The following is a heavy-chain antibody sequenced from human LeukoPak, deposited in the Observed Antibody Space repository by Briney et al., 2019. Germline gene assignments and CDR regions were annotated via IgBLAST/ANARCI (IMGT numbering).Heavy chain of an antibody. V-gene: IGHV3-23*01. CDR1: GFTFSSYA. D-gene: IGHD3-16*01. CDR3: AKDWYDG. CDR2: IGAGGLFSSFT. J-gene: IGHJ4*02. Sequence: RGSLRLSCAASGFTFSSYAMIWVRQAQRKGLEWVSVIGAGGLFSSFTYYADSVKGRFTITRDNAKNTLYLQMNNLRVEDTGVYYCAKDWYDGWGRGTLVTVSS.